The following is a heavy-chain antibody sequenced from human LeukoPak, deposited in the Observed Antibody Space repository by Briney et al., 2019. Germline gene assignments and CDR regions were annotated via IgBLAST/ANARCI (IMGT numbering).Heavy chain of an antibody. CDR2: IKEDGSEK. CDR3: ARQNKSASFDY. V-gene: IGHV3-7*04. Sequence: GGSLRLSCAVSGFTCSSYWMTWVRQAPGKGLEWVANIKEDGSEKYYVGSVKGRFTISRDNAKNSLYLQMNSLRAEDTAVYYCARQNKSASFDYWGQGTLVTVSS. CDR1: GFTCSSYW. D-gene: IGHD2/OR15-2a*01. J-gene: IGHJ4*02.